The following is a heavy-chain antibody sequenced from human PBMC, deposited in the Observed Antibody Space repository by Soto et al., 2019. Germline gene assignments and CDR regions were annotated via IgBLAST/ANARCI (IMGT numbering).Heavy chain of an antibody. D-gene: IGHD6-13*01. CDR1: GFTFSSYW. Sequence: EVQLVESGGGLVQPGGSLRLSCAASGFTFSSYWMHWVRQAPGKGLVWVSRINSDGSSTSYADSVKGRFTISSDNTKTTLYLQMNSLRAEDTAVYYCARGSVASAGKFDYWGQGTLVTVSS. V-gene: IGHV3-74*01. J-gene: IGHJ4*02. CDR3: ARGSVASAGKFDY. CDR2: INSDGSST.